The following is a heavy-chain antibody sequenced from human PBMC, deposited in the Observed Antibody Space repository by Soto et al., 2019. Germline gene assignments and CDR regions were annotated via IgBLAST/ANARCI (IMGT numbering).Heavy chain of an antibody. Sequence: HPGGSLRLSCAASGFTFSSYEMNWVRQAPGKGLEWVSYISSSGSTIYYADSVKGRFTISRDNAKNSLYLQMNSLRAEDTAVYYCARASSSWSYYYYYGMDVWGQGTTVTVSS. CDR1: GFTFSSYE. D-gene: IGHD6-13*01. CDR3: ARASSSWSYYYYYGMDV. V-gene: IGHV3-48*03. CDR2: ISSSGSTI. J-gene: IGHJ6*02.